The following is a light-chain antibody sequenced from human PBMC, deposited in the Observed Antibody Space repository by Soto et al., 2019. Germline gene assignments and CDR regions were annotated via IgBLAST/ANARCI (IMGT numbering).Light chain of an antibody. CDR2: KAS. CDR1: QSISSW. CDR3: QQYNS. J-gene: IGKJ2*01. V-gene: IGKV1-5*03. Sequence: DIQMTQSPSTLSASVGDRVTITCRASQSISSWLAWYQQKPGKAPKLLIYKASSLERGVPSRFSGSGSGTEFTLTISSLQPDDFATYYCQQYNSFGQGTKLEIK.